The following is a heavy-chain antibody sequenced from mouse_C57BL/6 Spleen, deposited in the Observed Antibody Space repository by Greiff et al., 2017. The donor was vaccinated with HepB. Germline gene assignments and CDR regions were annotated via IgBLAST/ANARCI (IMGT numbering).Heavy chain of an antibody. CDR3: ASYGNYGYFDV. Sequence: VKVVESGAELARPGASVKMSCKASGYTFTSYTMHWVKQRPGQGLEWIGYINPSSGYTKYNQKFKDKATLTADKSSSTAYMQLSSLTSEDSAVYYCASYGNYGYFDVWGTGTTVTVSS. CDR2: INPSSGYT. D-gene: IGHD2-1*01. J-gene: IGHJ1*03. CDR1: GYTFTSYT. V-gene: IGHV1-4*01.